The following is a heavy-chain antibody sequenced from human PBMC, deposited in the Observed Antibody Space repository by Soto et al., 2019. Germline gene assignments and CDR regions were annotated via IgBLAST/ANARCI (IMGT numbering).Heavy chain of an antibody. D-gene: IGHD3-10*01. Sequence: GGSLRLSCVASGLTFGSRAMTWVRQAPGEGLQWVSTITDTGGDAKYADSVRGRFVISRDNSKKTLYLQMTSLTAEDSAMYYCARGSTDSYPGSRIFDFWGRGALVTVSS. CDR3: ARGSTDSYPGSRIFDF. J-gene: IGHJ4*02. CDR1: GLTFGSRA. CDR2: ITDTGGDA. V-gene: IGHV3-23*01.